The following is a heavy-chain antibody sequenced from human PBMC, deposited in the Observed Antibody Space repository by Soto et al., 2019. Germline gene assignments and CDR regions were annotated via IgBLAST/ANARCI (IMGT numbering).Heavy chain of an antibody. D-gene: IGHD3-22*01. Sequence: SETLSLPCTVSGGSISSYYWSWIRQPPGKGLAWIGYIYYSGSTNYNPSLKSRVTISVDTSKNQFSVKLSSVTAADTAVYYCARVLGDGSGYCGDCFETWGQGTLVTVSS. V-gene: IGHV4-59*01. J-gene: IGHJ5*02. CDR3: ARVLGDGSGYCGDCFET. CDR1: GGSISSYY. CDR2: IYYSGST.